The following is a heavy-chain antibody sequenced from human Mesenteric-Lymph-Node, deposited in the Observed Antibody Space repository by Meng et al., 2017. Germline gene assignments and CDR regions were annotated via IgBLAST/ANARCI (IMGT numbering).Heavy chain of an antibody. CDR2: IYYSGST. J-gene: IGHJ4*02. V-gene: IGHV4-39*07. D-gene: IGHD1-26*01. Sequence: GSLRLSCTVSGGSISSSSYYWGWIRQPPGKGLEWIGSIYYSGSTYYNPSLKSRVTISVDTSKNQFSLKLSSVTAADTAVYYCASGSGSSYYWGQGTLVTVSS. CDR3: ASGSGSSYY. CDR1: GGSISSSSYY.